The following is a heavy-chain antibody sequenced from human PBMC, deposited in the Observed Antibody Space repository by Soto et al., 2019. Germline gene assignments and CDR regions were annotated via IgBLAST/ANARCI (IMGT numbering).Heavy chain of an antibody. Sequence: QVQLVQSGAEVKKPGASVKVSCKTSGYTFTGHYIHWVRQAPQQGPEWMGEIGPESGATRYAQKCRGRVTMTMDTSITTVYMELQNLRPDDTAVYYCGRGRSGQIVVFYWGQGTPVTVSS. CDR2: IGPESGAT. D-gene: IGHD1-26*01. CDR1: GYTFTGHY. CDR3: GRGRSGQIVVFY. V-gene: IGHV1-2*02. J-gene: IGHJ4*02.